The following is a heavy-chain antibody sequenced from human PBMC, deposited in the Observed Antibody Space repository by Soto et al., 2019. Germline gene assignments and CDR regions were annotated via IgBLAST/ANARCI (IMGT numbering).Heavy chain of an antibody. CDR2: INHSGIT. D-gene: IGHD6-6*01. CDR3: ARGLRSSSSGRDFDY. V-gene: IGHV4-34*01. Sequence: SETLSLTGAVYGGSFSGYYCSWIRQPPGKGLEWIGEINHSGITNYNPSLKSRVTISVDTSKNQFSLKLSSVTAADTAVYYCARGLRSSSSGRDFDYLGQGTLLTVYS. J-gene: IGHJ4*02. CDR1: GGSFSGYY.